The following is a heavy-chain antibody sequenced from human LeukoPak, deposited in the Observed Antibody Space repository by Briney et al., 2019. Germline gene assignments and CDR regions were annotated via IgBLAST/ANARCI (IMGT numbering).Heavy chain of an antibody. CDR3: ASTSRGYSYGGDAFDI. V-gene: IGHV1-69*04. D-gene: IGHD5-18*01. Sequence: SVKVSGKASGGTFSSYAISWVRQAPGQGLEWMGRIIPIFGIANYAQKFQGRVTINADKSTSTAYMELSSLRSEDTAVYYCASTSRGYSYGGDAFDIWGQGTMVTVSS. J-gene: IGHJ3*02. CDR1: GGTFSSYA. CDR2: IIPIFGIA.